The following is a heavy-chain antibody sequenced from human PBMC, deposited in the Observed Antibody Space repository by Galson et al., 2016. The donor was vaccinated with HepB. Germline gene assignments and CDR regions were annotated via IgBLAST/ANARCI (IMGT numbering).Heavy chain of an antibody. J-gene: IGHJ6*02. D-gene: IGHD3-10*01. Sequence: SLRLSCAASGFRFGSYGMHWVRQAPGKGLEWVAYIPLDGSNKYYRDSVKGRFTISRDNSKNTVYLRMNSLRAEDTAVYYCAKDPYYGSDRGYGMDGWGQGTTVTVSS. V-gene: IGHV3-30*18. CDR3: AKDPYYGSDRGYGMDG. CDR2: IPLDGSNK. CDR1: GFRFGSYG.